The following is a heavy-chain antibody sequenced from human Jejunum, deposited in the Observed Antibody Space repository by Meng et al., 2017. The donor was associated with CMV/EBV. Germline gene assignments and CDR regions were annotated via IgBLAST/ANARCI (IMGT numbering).Heavy chain of an antibody. Sequence: SGYTVTSYAVSWVRQAPGQGLEWIGWISSYNRHTNYAQKFQGRLTMTAETSTSTAYMELRSLTSDDTAVYYCARGAVYYGSGSPEAHWGQGTLVTVSS. D-gene: IGHD3-10*01. CDR1: GYTVTSYA. CDR2: ISSYNRHT. CDR3: ARGAVYYGSGSPEAH. J-gene: IGHJ4*02. V-gene: IGHV1-18*01.